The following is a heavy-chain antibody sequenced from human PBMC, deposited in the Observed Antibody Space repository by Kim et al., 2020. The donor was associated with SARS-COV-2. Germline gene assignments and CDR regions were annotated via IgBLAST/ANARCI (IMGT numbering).Heavy chain of an antibody. CDR3: AREGYCSSTSCYPRRFDP. D-gene: IGHD2-2*01. CDR2: IYYSGST. Sequence: SETLSLTCTVSGGSISSGDYYWSWIRQPPGKGLEWIGYIYYSGSTYYNPSLKSRVTISVDTSKNQFSLKLSSVTAADTAVYYCAREGYCSSTSCYPRRFDPWGQGTLVTVSS. V-gene: IGHV4-30-4*01. J-gene: IGHJ5*02. CDR1: GGSISSGDYY.